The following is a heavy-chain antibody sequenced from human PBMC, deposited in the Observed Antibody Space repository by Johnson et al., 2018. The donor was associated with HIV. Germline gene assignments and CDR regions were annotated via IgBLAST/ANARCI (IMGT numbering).Heavy chain of an antibody. CDR3: SRGRYSSSWDRWDDAFDI. CDR2: IRSKAYDGAT. CDR1: GFTFVDYA. J-gene: IGHJ3*02. Sequence: VQVLESGGGLVQPGRSLRLSCTASGFTFVDYAMSWFRQAPGQGLEWVGFIRSKAYDGATEYAASVKGRFTISRDDSKSIAYLQMNSLKTEDTAVYYCSRGRYSSSWDRWDDAFDIWGQGTMVTVSS. D-gene: IGHD6-13*01. V-gene: IGHV3-49*03.